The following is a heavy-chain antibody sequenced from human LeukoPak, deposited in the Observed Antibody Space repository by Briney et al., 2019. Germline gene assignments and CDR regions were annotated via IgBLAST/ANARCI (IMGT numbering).Heavy chain of an antibody. Sequence: PSETLSLTCSVSGDSVSRSDSYWDWIRQPPGKGLQWIGTIYYSGSTYYSPSLKSRVTMSVDTSNNQFSLNLRSVTAADTAVYYCARRRYYDGSGYLEWGQGTLLSVSS. J-gene: IGHJ1*01. CDR2: IYYSGST. D-gene: IGHD3-22*01. CDR1: GDSVSRSDSY. CDR3: ARRRYYDGSGYLE. V-gene: IGHV4-39*01.